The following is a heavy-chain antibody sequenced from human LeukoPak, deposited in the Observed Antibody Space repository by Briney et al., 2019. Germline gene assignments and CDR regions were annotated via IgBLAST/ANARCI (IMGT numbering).Heavy chain of an antibody. CDR1: GFTFSDYY. V-gene: IGHV3-11*01. Sequence: GSLRLSCAASGFTFSDYYMSWIRQAPGKGLEWVSYISSSGSTIYYADSVKGRFTISRDNAKNSLYLQMNSLRAEDTAVYYCARAEYYCDSSGCFDYWGQGTLVTVSS. J-gene: IGHJ4*02. CDR3: ARAEYYCDSSGCFDY. CDR2: ISSSGSTI. D-gene: IGHD3-22*01.